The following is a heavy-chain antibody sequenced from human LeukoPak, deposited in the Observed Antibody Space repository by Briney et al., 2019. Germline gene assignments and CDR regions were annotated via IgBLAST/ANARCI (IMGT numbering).Heavy chain of an antibody. CDR1: GFTFSSYW. CDR2: IKQDGSEK. Sequence: PGGSLRLSCAASGFTFSSYWMSWVRQVPGKGLEWVANIKQDGSEKYYVDSVKGRFTISRDNAKNSLYLQMNSLRAEDTAMYYCARADRDWGWELLVDYWGQGTLVTVSS. V-gene: IGHV3-7*03. D-gene: IGHD1-26*01. J-gene: IGHJ4*02. CDR3: ARADRDWGWELLVDY.